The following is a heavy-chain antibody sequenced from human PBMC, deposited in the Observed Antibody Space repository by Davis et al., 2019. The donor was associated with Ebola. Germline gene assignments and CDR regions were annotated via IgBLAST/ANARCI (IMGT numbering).Heavy chain of an antibody. Sequence: PGGSLRLSCAASGFTFSNYYMTWVRQAPGKGLEWVANINQDGSEKYYVDSVKGRFTISRENAKNSLYLQMNSLRAGDTAVYYCARDIGYDSSGYGFDYWGQGTLVTVTS. V-gene: IGHV3-7*01. D-gene: IGHD3-22*01. CDR2: INQDGSEK. J-gene: IGHJ4*02. CDR3: ARDIGYDSSGYGFDY. CDR1: GFTFSNYY.